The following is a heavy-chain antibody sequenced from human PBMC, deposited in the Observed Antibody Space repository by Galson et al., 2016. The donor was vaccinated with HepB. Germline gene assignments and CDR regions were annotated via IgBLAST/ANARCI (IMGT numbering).Heavy chain of an antibody. CDR1: GYTFTSYG. CDR2: ISAYNGNT. Sequence: SVKVSCKASGYTFTSYGISWVRQAPGQGLEWMGWISAYNGNTNYAQKLQGRVTMTTDTSTSTAYMELSSLRSEDTAMYYCARDGYSSGWDRDGYWGQGTLVTVSS. CDR3: ARDGYSSGWDRDGY. V-gene: IGHV1-18*04. D-gene: IGHD6-19*01. J-gene: IGHJ4*02.